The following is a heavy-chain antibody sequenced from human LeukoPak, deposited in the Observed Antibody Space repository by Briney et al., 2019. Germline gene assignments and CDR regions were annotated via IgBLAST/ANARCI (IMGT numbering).Heavy chain of an antibody. D-gene: IGHD5-12*01. J-gene: IGHJ4*02. CDR3: ANEDSGYGFVY. CDR1: GFSFSNYG. Sequence: GGSLRLSCAASGFSFSNYGMHWVRQAPGKGLEWVAFIRFDGRNKFYADSVKGRFTISRDNSKNTLSLQMNSLRAEDTAVYYCANEDSGYGFVYWAQGTLVTVSA. V-gene: IGHV3-30*02. CDR2: IRFDGRNK.